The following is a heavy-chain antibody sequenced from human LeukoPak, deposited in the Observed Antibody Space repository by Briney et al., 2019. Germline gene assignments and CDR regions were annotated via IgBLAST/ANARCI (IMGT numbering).Heavy chain of an antibody. CDR1: GYTFTGNY. J-gene: IGHJ4*02. D-gene: IGHD6-19*01. V-gene: IGHV1-2*02. CDR3: VRDRHTVAVAATLDY. Sequence: GASVKVSCKSSGYTFTGNYMHWVRQATGQGLEWMGWINPNSGDTKYAQNFQGRVTMTRDTSITTTYMELSSLRSDDTAVYYCVRDRHTVAVAATLDYWGQGTLVIASS. CDR2: INPNSGDT.